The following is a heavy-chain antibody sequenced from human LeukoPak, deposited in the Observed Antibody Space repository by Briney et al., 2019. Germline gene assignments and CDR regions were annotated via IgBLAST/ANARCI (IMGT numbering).Heavy chain of an antibody. CDR3: ARVYGGAPIYEAFDI. CDR1: GYTFTSYY. Sequence: ASVKVSCKASGYTFTSYYMHWVRQAPGQGLEWMGIINPSGGSTSYAQKFQGRVTMTRDMSTSTVYMELSSLRSEDTAVYYCARVYGGAPIYEAFDIWGQGTMVTVSS. V-gene: IGHV1-46*01. CDR2: INPSGGST. D-gene: IGHD2-8*01. J-gene: IGHJ3*02.